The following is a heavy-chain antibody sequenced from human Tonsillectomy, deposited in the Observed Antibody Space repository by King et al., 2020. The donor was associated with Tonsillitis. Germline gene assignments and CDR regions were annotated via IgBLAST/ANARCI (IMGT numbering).Heavy chain of an antibody. CDR1: GFIFSNSA. D-gene: IGHD3-22*01. J-gene: IGHJ4*02. CDR2: ISYDGSNK. Sequence: VQLVESGGGVVQPGRSLRLSCAASGFIFSNSAMHWVRQAPGKGLEWVAVISYDGSNKYYPDSVKGRFTISRDNSKNRLYLQMNTLRRQDTAVYYCARDQSPGDSSGYLNYCGQGTLVTVSS. CDR3: ARDQSPGDSSGYLNY. V-gene: IGHV3-30-3*01.